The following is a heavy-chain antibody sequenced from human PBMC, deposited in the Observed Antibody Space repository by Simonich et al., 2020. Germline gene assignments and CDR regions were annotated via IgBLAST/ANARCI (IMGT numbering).Heavy chain of an antibody. Sequence: QVQLQESGPGLVKPSETLSLTCAVSGYSISSGYYWGWIRQPPGKGLEWIGSIYHSGSTYYNPSLKSRVTISVDTSKNQFYLKLSSVTAADTAVYYCARATRIAAAGYFDYWGQGTLVTVSS. CDR2: IYHSGST. D-gene: IGHD6-13*01. J-gene: IGHJ4*02. CDR1: GYSISSGYY. CDR3: ARATRIAAAGYFDY. V-gene: IGHV4-38-2*01.